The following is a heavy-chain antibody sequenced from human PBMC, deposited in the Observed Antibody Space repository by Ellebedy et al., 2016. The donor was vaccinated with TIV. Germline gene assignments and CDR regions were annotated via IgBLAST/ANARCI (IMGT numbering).Heavy chain of an antibody. CDR2: IYVSGTT. CDR1: GGSVSSYY. V-gene: IGHV4-59*02. J-gene: IGHJ4*02. CDR3: ARGGAVAGAPNVGLFDF. Sequence: MPSETLSLTCTVSGGSVSSYYWSWIRQPPGKGLEWIGYIYVSGTTFYNPSLKSRVPISIDTSKNQFSLRLSSVTAADTAVYYCARGGAVAGAPNVGLFDFWGQGILVTVSS. D-gene: IGHD1-26*01.